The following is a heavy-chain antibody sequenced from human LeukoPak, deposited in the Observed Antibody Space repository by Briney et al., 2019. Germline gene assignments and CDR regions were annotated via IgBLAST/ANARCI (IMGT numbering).Heavy chain of an antibody. D-gene: IGHD3-22*01. CDR1: GGSISSYY. CDR3: ARGRLLYDRNVDAFDI. CDR2: IYYSGST. Sequence: SETLSLTCTVSGGSISSYYWSWIRQPPGKGLEWIGYIYYSGSTNYNPSLKSRVTISVDTSKNQFSLKLSSVTAADTAVYYCARGRLLYDRNVDAFDIWGQGTMVTVSS. J-gene: IGHJ3*02. V-gene: IGHV4-59*01.